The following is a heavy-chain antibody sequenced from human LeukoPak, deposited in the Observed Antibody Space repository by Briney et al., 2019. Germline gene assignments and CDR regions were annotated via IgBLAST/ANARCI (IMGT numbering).Heavy chain of an antibody. V-gene: IGHV4-30-4*08. CDR3: AREGDGNNKLAPNFDY. Sequence: SQTLSLTCTVSGGSISSGDYYWSWIRQPPGKGLEWIGYIYYSGSTYYNPSLKSRVTISVDTSKNRFSLKLSSVTAADTAVYYCAREGDGNNKLAPNFDYWGQGTLVTVSS. CDR1: GGSISSGDYY. CDR2: IYYSGST. D-gene: IGHD5-24*01. J-gene: IGHJ4*02.